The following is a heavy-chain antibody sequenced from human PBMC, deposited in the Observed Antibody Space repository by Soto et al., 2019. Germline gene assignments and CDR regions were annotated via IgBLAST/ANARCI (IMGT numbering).Heavy chain of an antibody. CDR3: AREQYDYVWGSYRSVDYFDY. J-gene: IGHJ4*02. CDR2: IYSGGST. Sequence: EVQLVESGGGLVQPGGSLRLSCAASGFTVSSNYMSWVRQAPGKGLEWVSVIYSGGSTYYADSVKGRFTISRDNSKNTXYXXMNSLRAEDTAVYYCAREQYDYVWGSYRSVDYFDYWGQGTLVTVSS. CDR1: GFTVSSNY. V-gene: IGHV3-66*01. D-gene: IGHD3-16*02.